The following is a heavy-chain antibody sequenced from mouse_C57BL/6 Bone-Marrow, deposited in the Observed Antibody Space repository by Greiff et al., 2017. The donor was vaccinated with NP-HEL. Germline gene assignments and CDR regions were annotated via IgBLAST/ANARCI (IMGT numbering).Heavy chain of an antibody. D-gene: IGHD4-1*01. J-gene: IGHJ2*01. CDR1: GFTFSSYT. Sequence: EVQVVESGGGLVKPGGSLKLSCAASGFTFSSYTMSWVRQTPEKRLEWVATISGGGGNTYYPDSVKGRFTISRDNAKNTLYLQMSSLRSEDTALYYCARMLGLGYWGQGTTLTVSS. CDR2: ISGGGGNT. V-gene: IGHV5-9*01. CDR3: ARMLGLGY.